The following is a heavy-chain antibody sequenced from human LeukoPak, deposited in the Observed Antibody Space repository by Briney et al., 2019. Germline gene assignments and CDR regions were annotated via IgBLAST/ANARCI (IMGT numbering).Heavy chain of an antibody. CDR3: ARDHGVLTAILSSGFDP. CDR1: GYTFTSYY. J-gene: IGHJ5*02. CDR2: INPSGGST. D-gene: IGHD2-21*02. V-gene: IGHV1-46*01. Sequence: GASVKVSCKASGYTFTSYYIHWVRQAPGQGLEWMGIINPSGGSTSYAQKFQGRVTMTRDTSTSTVYMELSSLRSEDTAVYYCARDHGVLTAILSSGFDPWGQGTLVTVSS.